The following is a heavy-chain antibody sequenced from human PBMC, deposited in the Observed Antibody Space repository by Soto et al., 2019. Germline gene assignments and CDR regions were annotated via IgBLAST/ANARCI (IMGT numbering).Heavy chain of an antibody. CDR2: ISVSDPGT. CDR1: GFTFGSHD. D-gene: IGHD6-19*01. Sequence: EVQLLESGGGLVQPGGSLRLSCAASGFTFGSHDMSWVRQAPGKVLEWVSSISVSDPGTYYADSVKGRFTLSRDISKNSLFLQMDSLRAEDTALYYCTKGTWLDIWGQGTMVTVSS. J-gene: IGHJ3*02. V-gene: IGHV3-23*01. CDR3: TKGTWLDI.